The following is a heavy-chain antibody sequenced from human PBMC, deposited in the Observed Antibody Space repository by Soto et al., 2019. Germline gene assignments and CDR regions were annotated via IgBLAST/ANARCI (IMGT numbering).Heavy chain of an antibody. CDR1: GGSISSHY. J-gene: IGHJ2*01. CDR2: IYYSGST. CDR3: ARPRGTPPAVWYFDL. Sequence: QVQLQESGPGLVKPSETLSLTCTVSGGSISSHYWSWIRQPPGKGLEWIGYIYYSGSTDYNPSLKSRVTISVDTSKNQLSLRLSSVTAADTAVYSCARPRGTPPAVWYFDLWGRGTLVTVSS. D-gene: IGHD3-16*01. V-gene: IGHV4-59*08.